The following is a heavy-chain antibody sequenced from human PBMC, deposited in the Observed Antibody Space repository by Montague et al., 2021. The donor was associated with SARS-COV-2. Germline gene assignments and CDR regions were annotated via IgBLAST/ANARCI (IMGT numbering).Heavy chain of an antibody. J-gene: IGHJ6*02. CDR3: ARVGVGTMVRGVIPAYYYYGMDV. Sequence: SQTQSLTCTVSGGSISSGSYYWSWIRQPAGKGLEWIGRIYTSGSTNYNPSLKSRVTISVDTSKNQFSLKLTSVTAADTAVYYCARVGVGTMVRGVIPAYYYYGMDVWGQGTTVTVSS. D-gene: IGHD3-10*01. V-gene: IGHV4-61*02. CDR1: GGSISSGSYY. CDR2: IYTSGST.